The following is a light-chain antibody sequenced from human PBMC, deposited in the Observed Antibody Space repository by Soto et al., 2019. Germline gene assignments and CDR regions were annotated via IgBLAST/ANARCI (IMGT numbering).Light chain of an antibody. J-gene: IGKJ1*01. V-gene: IGKV1-5*03. CDR1: QSINIW. CDR3: QQYGRSGT. CDR2: KAS. Sequence: DIHMTHSPASVSASVGDRVTITCRVIQSINIWLAWYQQKPGRAPKLLIYKASTLESGVPSRFSGSGSGTDFTLTISSLQPEDVAAYYCQQYGRSGTFGQGTKVDI.